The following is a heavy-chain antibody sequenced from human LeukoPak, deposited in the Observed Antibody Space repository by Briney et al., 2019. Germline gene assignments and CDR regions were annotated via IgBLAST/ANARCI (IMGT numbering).Heavy chain of an antibody. Sequence: KSGGSLRLSCAASGFTFSDYYMGWIRQAPGKGLEWVSYISSSGSTIYYADSVKGRFTISRDNAKNSLYLQMNSLRAEDTAVYYCARGEAYYRPAQIDYWGQGTLVTVSS. CDR3: ARGEAYYRPAQIDY. CDR2: ISSSGSTI. CDR1: GFTFSDYY. J-gene: IGHJ4*02. D-gene: IGHD1-26*01. V-gene: IGHV3-11*01.